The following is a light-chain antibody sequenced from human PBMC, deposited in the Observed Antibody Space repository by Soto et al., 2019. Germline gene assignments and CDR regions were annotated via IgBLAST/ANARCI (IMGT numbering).Light chain of an antibody. CDR2: KAS. Sequence: DIQMTQSPSSLSASVGDRVTITCRASQTIGSWLAWYQQKPREAPKLLIYKASILESGVPSRYSGSGSGTEFTLTIRSLQPEDFATYYCQQVKTYPRTFGGGTKVDIK. V-gene: IGKV1-5*03. CDR1: QTIGSW. J-gene: IGKJ4*01. CDR3: QQVKTYPRT.